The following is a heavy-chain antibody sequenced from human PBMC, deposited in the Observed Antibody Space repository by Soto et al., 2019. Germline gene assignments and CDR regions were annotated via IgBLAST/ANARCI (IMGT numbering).Heavy chain of an antibody. D-gene: IGHD3-22*01. CDR1: GSAISSGGYY. CDR3: ARDPAADSSGWFDP. Sequence: TLSLTCTVSGSAISSGGYYWSWIRQHPGKGLKWIGYIYYSGSTYYNPSLKSRVTISVDTSKNQFSLKLSSVTAADTVVYYCARDPAADSSGWFDPWGQGTLVTVSS. CDR2: IYYSGST. V-gene: IGHV4-31*03. J-gene: IGHJ5*02.